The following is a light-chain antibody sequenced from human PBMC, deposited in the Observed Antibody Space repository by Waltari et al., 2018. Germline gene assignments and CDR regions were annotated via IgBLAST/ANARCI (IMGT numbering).Light chain of an antibody. V-gene: IGLV1-47*01. CDR2: RND. Sequence: QSVLTQPPPASDTPGQRVTISCSGSTSNIESNYVHWYQQLPGTAPKLLIYRNDQRPSGVPDRFSGSKSGTSASLTISGLRSEDEADYYCAAWDASLSRPLFGGGTKVTVL. CDR1: TSNIESNY. J-gene: IGLJ2*01. CDR3: AAWDASLSRPL.